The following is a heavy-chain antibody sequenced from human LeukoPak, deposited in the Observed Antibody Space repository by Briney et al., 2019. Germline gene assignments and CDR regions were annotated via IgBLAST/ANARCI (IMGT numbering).Heavy chain of an antibody. D-gene: IGHD3-22*01. CDR1: GFTFSSYA. J-gene: IGHJ6*02. V-gene: IGHV3-64*01. CDR2: ISSNGGST. Sequence: PGGSLRLSCAASGFTFSSYAMRWVRQAPGKGLEYVSAISSNGGSTYYANSVKGRFTISRDNSKNTLYLQMGSLRAEDMAVYYCARDLYYDSSGYQAVSYYYYGMDVWGQGTTVTVSS. CDR3: ARDLYYDSSGYQAVSYYYYGMDV.